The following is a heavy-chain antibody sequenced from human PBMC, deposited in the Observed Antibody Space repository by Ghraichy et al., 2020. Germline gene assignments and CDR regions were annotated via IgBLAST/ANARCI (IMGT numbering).Heavy chain of an antibody. CDR2: IRMEASGGTA. D-gene: IGHD2-21*02. Sequence: GSLRLSCTDSGVTFADYGMSWFRQAPGKGLEWVGFIRMEASGGTAQYAASVKGRFVISRDDSKSIAYLQMNSLKIDDTGMYFCSRGDGLDYFEHWGQGTLVTVSS. J-gene: IGHJ4*02. CDR1: GVTFADYG. V-gene: IGHV3-49*03. CDR3: SRGDGLDYFEH.